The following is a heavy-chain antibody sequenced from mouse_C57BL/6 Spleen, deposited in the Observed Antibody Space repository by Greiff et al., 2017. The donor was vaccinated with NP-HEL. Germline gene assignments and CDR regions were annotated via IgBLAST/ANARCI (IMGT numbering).Heavy chain of an antibody. D-gene: IGHD2-4*01. CDR3: ARCYDYALDY. V-gene: IGHV1-63*01. CDR2: IYPGGGYT. Sequence: VQGVESGAELVRPGTSVKMSCKASGYTFTNYWIGWAKQRPGHGLEWIGDIYPGGGYTNYNEKFKGKATLTADKSSSTAYMQFSSLTSEDSAIYYCARCYDYALDYWGQGTTLTVSS. J-gene: IGHJ2*01. CDR1: GYTFTNYW.